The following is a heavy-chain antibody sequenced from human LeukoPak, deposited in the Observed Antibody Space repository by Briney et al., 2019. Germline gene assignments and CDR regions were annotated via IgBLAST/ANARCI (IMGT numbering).Heavy chain of an antibody. CDR1: GYTFTNYG. D-gene: IGHD6-25*01. CDR3: ARGLDAAAGLANFDY. Sequence: ASVKVSCKASGYTFTNYGISWVRQAPGQGLEWMGWISAYNGNTNYAQKLQGRVTMTTDTSTSTAYMGLRSLRSDDTAVYYCARGLDAAAGLANFDYWGQGTLVTVSS. J-gene: IGHJ4*02. CDR2: ISAYNGNT. V-gene: IGHV1-18*01.